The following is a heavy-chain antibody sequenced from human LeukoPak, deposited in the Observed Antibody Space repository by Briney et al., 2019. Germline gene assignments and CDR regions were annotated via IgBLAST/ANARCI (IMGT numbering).Heavy chain of an antibody. CDR2: IFNSGSFNSGAT. CDR3: ARSPGFGSSWYDY. Sequence: PSETLSLTCTVAGGSISNRDYYWGWIRLPPGKGLEWIGSIFNSGSFNSGATYSNPSLRSRMTISMDTAKNQFSLSLSSVTAADTAVYFCARSPGFGSSWYDYWGQGTLVTVSS. J-gene: IGHJ4*02. CDR1: GGSISNRDYY. D-gene: IGHD6-13*01. V-gene: IGHV4-39*07.